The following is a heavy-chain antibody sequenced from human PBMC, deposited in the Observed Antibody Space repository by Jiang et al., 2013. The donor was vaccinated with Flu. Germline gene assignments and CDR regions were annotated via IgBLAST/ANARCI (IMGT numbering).Heavy chain of an antibody. V-gene: IGHV1-2*02. CDR1: GYTFTGYY. Sequence: GAEVKKPGASVKVSCKASGYTFTGYYIHWVRQAPGQGLEWMGWINPNNGDTEYAQKFQGRVTMTRDMSISTVYMELSRLKSDDTAVYYCARGTCLTGFCHVRYSYGMDVWGQGTTVTV. J-gene: IGHJ6*02. CDR2: INPNNGDT. D-gene: IGHD6-6*01. CDR3: ARGTCLTGFCHVRYSYGMDV.